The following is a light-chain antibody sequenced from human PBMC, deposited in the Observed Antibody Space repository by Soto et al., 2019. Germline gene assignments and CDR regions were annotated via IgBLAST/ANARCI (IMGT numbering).Light chain of an antibody. CDR1: ESVSSSY. Sequence: EIVLTQSPGTLSLSPGERATLSCRASESVSSSYVSWYQQNRGQAPRLLIYGASSRATGLAGRFSGGGCGTDFPLTISRLEPEDFAVYYCQQFHNWPLTFGGGTKVDIK. V-gene: IGKV3-20*01. CDR2: GAS. CDR3: QQFHNWPLT. J-gene: IGKJ4*01.